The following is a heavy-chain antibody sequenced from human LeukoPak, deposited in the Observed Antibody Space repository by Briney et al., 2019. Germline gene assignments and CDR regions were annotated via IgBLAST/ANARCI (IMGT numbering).Heavy chain of an antibody. CDR1: GYTFTSYY. V-gene: IGHV1-46*01. CDR3: AREGFPPKISDFWSRLGPYYYYGMDV. D-gene: IGHD3-3*01. CDR2: INPSGGST. Sequence: GASVKVSCKSSGYTFTSYYMHWVRQAPGQGLEWMGIINPSGGSTSYTQKFQGRVTMTRDTSTSTVYMELSSLRSEDTAVYSCAREGFPPKISDFWSRLGPYYYYGMDVWGQGTTVTVSS. J-gene: IGHJ6*02.